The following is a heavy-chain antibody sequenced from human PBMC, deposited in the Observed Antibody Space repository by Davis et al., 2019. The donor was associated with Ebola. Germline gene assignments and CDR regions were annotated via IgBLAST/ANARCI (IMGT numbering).Heavy chain of an antibody. CDR3: ARVSGFRELLFDY. J-gene: IGHJ4*02. CDR2: IYYSGST. Sequence: MPGGSLRLSCTVSGGSISSYYWSWIRQPPGKGLEWIGYIYYSGSTNYSPSLKSRVTISVDTSKNQFSLKLSSVTAADTAVYYCARVSGFRELLFDYWGQGTLVTVSS. V-gene: IGHV4-59*01. D-gene: IGHD3-10*01. CDR1: GGSISSYY.